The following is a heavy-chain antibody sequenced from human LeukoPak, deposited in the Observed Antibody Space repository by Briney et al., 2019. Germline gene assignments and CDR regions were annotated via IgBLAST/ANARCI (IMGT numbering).Heavy chain of an antibody. Sequence: TGGSLRLSCAASGFTFSGSAMHWVRQASGKGLEWVGRIRSKANSYATAYAASVKGRFTISRDDSKNTAYLQMNNLKTEDTAVYYCTRTYYDFWSGYGFDYWGQGTLVTVSS. D-gene: IGHD3-3*01. CDR3: TRTYYDFWSGYGFDY. CDR2: IRSKANSYAT. J-gene: IGHJ4*02. V-gene: IGHV3-73*01. CDR1: GFTFSGSA.